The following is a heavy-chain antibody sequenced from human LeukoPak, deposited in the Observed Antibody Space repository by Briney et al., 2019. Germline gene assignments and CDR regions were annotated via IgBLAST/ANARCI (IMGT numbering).Heavy chain of an antibody. D-gene: IGHD5-18*01. CDR1: GFTFSSYS. J-gene: IGHJ3*02. V-gene: IGHV3-21*01. CDR2: ISSSSSYI. CDR3: ARDLPLQLWLYSSKTPTNDAFDI. Sequence: GGSLRLSCAASGFTFSSYSMNWVRQAPGKGLEWVSSISSSSSYIYYADSVKGRFTISRDNAKNSLYLQMNSLRAEDTAVYYCARDLPLQLWLYSSKTPTNDAFDIWGQGTMVTVSS.